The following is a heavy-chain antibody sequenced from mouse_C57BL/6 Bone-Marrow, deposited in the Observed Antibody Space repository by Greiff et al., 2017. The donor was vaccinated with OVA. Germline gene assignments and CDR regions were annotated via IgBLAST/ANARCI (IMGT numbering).Heavy chain of an antibody. CDR1: GYAFSSSW. D-gene: IGHD6-5*01. V-gene: IGHV1-82*01. CDR2: IYPGDGDT. CDR3: ARFPYDYYAMDY. J-gene: IGHJ4*01. Sequence: QVQLQQSGPELVKPGASVKISCKASGYAFSSSWMNWVKQRPGKGLEWIGRIYPGDGDTNYNGKFKGKATLTADKSSSTAYMQLSSLTSEDSAVYFCARFPYDYYAMDYWGQGTSVTVSS.